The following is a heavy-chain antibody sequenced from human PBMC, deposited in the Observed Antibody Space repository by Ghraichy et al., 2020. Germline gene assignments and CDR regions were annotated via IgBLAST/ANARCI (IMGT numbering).Heavy chain of an antibody. Sequence: GGSLRLSCTASGLSFSSYAMTWVRQAPGKGLEWVSVISGSGTTTYYADSVKGRFTISRDNSKNTLYLQMNSLRAEDTAVYYCAKGGWYLLSGAFDIWGQGTMVTVSS. CDR1: GLSFSSYA. CDR3: AKGGWYLLSGAFDI. D-gene: IGHD6-19*01. J-gene: IGHJ3*02. V-gene: IGHV3-23*01. CDR2: ISGSGTTT.